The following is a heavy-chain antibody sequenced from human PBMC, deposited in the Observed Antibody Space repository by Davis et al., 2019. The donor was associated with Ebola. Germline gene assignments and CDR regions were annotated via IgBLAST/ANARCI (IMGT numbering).Heavy chain of an antibody. CDR1: GFIVSSKY. V-gene: IGHV3-23*01. J-gene: IGHJ4*02. CDR3: ATLRYLDWLFPNGPDY. D-gene: IGHD3-9*01. CDR2: ISGSGGRT. Sequence: GESLKISCAASGFIVSSKYMSWVRQAPGKGLEWVSGISGSGGRTYYADSVKGRFTISRDNSKNTLYLQMDSLRAEETAVYYCATLRYLDWLFPNGPDYWGQGTLVTVSS.